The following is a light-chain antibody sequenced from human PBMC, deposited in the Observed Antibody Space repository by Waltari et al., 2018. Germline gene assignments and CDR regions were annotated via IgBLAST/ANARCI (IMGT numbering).Light chain of an antibody. Sequence: EIVLTHSPATLSLSPGESATLPCKASQGVSTSLTWYQQKPGQAPRLLIFDASNRATGIPARFSGSGSGTDFTLTINSLEPEDFAVYYCQQRSNWPPVTFGQGTRLEIK. CDR3: QQRSNWPPVT. CDR1: QGVSTS. J-gene: IGKJ5*01. CDR2: DAS. V-gene: IGKV3-11*01.